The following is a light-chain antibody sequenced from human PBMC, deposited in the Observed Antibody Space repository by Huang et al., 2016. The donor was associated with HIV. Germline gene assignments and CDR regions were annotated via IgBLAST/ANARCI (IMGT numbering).Light chain of an antibody. CDR3: QQYYSTPFT. Sequence: DIVMTQSPDSLAVSLGERATINCKSSQSVLYRSNNKNYLAWYQQKPGQPPKRLIYWASTRESGVPDRFSGSGSGTDFTLTISSLQAEDVAVYYCQQYYSTPFTFGPGTKVDIK. CDR1: QSVLYRSNNKNY. V-gene: IGKV4-1*01. CDR2: WAS. J-gene: IGKJ3*01.